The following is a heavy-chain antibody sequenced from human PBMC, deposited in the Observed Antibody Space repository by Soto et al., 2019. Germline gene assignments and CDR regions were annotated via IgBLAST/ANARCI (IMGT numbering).Heavy chain of an antibody. D-gene: IGHD2-2*01. CDR3: ARQTVSCHDF. CDR1: GFTFSASH. CDR2: MRSKADNYET. J-gene: IGHJ4*02. V-gene: IGHV3-73*01. Sequence: EVQLVESGGGSVQPGESLKLSCSTSGFTFSASHMHWVRQAPGKGQEWVGHMRSKADNYETAYGASVRGRFTVSRDDSKNTAYLQMDSLKAEATAVYYCARQTVSCHDFWGQGTLVTVSS.